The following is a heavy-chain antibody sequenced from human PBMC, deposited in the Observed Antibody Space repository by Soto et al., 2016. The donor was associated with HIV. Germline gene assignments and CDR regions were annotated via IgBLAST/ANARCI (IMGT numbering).Heavy chain of an antibody. V-gene: IGHV1-24*01. D-gene: IGHD1-1*01. CDR3: ATDRVGHNHGDGFDF. J-gene: IGHJ3*01. CDR2: VDPEDAET. CDR1: GYTLTELS. Sequence: QVQLVQSGAEVKKPGASVKVSCKVSGVSGYTLTELSMHWVQQAPGKGLEWLGLVDPEDAETMYAEKFQGRVTITADPSTDTAYMELSSLSSDDTAVYYCATDRVGHNHGDGFDFWGQGTMVTVSS.